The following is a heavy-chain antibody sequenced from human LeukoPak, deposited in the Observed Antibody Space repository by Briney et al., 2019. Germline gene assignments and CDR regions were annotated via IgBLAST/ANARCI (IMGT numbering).Heavy chain of an antibody. Sequence: PSETLSLTCSVSGGSIGTSSYYWGWIRQPPGKGLEWIGSIHYSRSTYYNPSLKSRLTIALDTSKNQFSLKLTSVTAADTAVYYCARDRWLHFDYWGQGTLVTVSS. V-gene: IGHV4-39*07. D-gene: IGHD5-24*01. CDR2: IHYSRST. CDR3: ARDRWLHFDY. CDR1: GGSIGTSSYY. J-gene: IGHJ4*02.